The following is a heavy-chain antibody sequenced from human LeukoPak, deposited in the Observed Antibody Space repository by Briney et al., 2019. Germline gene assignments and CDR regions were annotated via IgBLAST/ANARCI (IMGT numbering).Heavy chain of an antibody. D-gene: IGHD1-26*01. CDR2: ITSSSSYI. CDR1: GFTFNTYT. CDR3: ARDRWEPENWFDR. V-gene: IGHV3-21*01. Sequence: PGRSLRLSCAASGFTFNTYTMSLVRQAPGKWLESVSSITSSSSYIHYADSARGRFTISRDNSKNSLYLQMNSLRDEDTAVYYCARDRWEPENWFDRWGQGTLVTVSS. J-gene: IGHJ5*02.